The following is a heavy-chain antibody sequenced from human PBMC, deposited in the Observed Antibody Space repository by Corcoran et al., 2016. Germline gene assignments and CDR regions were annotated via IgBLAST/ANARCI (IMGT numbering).Heavy chain of an antibody. CDR3: ARNFSSSWYLTPFGWFDP. D-gene: IGHD6-13*01. J-gene: IGHJ5*02. Sequence: EVQLVESGGGLVQPGGSLRLSCAASGFTFNSYWMSWVRQAPGKGLEWVANIKQDGREKYYVDSVKGRFTISRDNAKNSLYLQMNSLKAEDTAVYYCARNFSSSWYLTPFGWFDPWGQGTLVTVSS. V-gene: IGHV3-7*03. CDR1: GFTFNSYW. CDR2: IKQDGREK.